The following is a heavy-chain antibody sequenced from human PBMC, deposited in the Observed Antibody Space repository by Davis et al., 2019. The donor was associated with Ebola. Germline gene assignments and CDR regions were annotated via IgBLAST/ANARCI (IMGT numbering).Heavy chain of an antibody. D-gene: IGHD3-16*01. J-gene: IGHJ6*02. CDR2: IYYSGST. CDR1: GGSISSYY. Sequence: SETLSLTCTVSGGSISSYYWSWIRQPPGKGLEWIGYIYYSGSTNYNPSLKSRVTISVDTSKNQFSLKLRSVTAADTAVYSCARGDWEIYYYYGMDVWGQGTTVTVSS. CDR3: ARGDWEIYYYYGMDV. V-gene: IGHV4-59*01.